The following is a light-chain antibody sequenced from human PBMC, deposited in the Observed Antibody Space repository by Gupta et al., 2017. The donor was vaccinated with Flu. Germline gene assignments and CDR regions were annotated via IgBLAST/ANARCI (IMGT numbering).Light chain of an antibody. CDR1: QSVSSY. V-gene: IGKV3-11*01. Sequence: ATLSLSPGERATLSCRASQSVSSYVAWYQQKPGQAPRLLIYEASNRATGIPDRFSGSGYGTDFTLTISRREPEDCAVYYGQQPSDWQSLTFGGGTKVEIK. J-gene: IGKJ4*01. CDR3: QQPSDWQSLT. CDR2: EAS.